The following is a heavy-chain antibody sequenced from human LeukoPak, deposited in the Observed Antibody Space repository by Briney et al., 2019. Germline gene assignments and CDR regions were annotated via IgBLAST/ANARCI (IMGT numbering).Heavy chain of an antibody. CDR3: ATRYSSSWGTGDYFDY. V-gene: IGHV1-69*13. D-gene: IGHD6-6*01. CDR1: GGTFSSYA. Sequence: SVKVSCKASGGTFSSYAISWVRQAPGQGPEWMGGIIPIFGTANYAQKSQGRVTITADESTSTAYMEPSSLRSEDTAVYYCATRYSSSWGTGDYFDYWGQGTLVTVSS. J-gene: IGHJ4*02. CDR2: IIPIFGTA.